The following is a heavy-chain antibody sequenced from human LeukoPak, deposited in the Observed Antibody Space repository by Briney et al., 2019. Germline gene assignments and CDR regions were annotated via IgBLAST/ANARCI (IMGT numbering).Heavy chain of an antibody. CDR3: ARHESSGCPD. D-gene: IGHD6-19*01. Sequence: GASLKISCKGSRYSFTSYWVAWVRQMPGKGLEWMGIIYPGDSDIRYSPSFQGQVTISADNSISTAYLQWSSLKASDTAMYYCARHESSGCPDWGQGTLVTVSS. J-gene: IGHJ4*02. CDR1: RYSFTSYW. V-gene: IGHV5-51*01. CDR2: IYPGDSDI.